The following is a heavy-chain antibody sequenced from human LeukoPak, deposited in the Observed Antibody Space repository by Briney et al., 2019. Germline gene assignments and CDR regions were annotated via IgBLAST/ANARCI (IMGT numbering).Heavy chain of an antibody. Sequence: ASVKVSCKASGYTFTSYGISWVRQAPGQGLEWMGWISAYNGNTNYAQKLQGRVTMTTDTSTSTAYMELRSLRSDDTAVYYCARGGVTIFGVVIETDYYYYYMDVWGKGTTVTVSS. D-gene: IGHD3-3*01. CDR2: ISAYNGNT. J-gene: IGHJ6*03. V-gene: IGHV1-18*01. CDR1: GYTFTSYG. CDR3: ARGGVTIFGVVIETDYYYYYMDV.